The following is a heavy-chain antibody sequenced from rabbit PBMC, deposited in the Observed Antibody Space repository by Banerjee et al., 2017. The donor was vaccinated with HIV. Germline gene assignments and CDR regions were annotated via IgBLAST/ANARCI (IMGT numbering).Heavy chain of an antibody. CDR3: ARGDAIVDYYFNL. CDR1: GFSFSSTYY. J-gene: IGHJ4*01. V-gene: IGHV1S45*01. CDR2: IDTVSGST. D-gene: IGHD4-1*01. Sequence: QEQLEESGGDLVKPGASLTLTCTASGFSFSSTYYMCWVRQAPGKGLEWIGCIDTVSGSTYYASWAKGRFTISKTSSTTVTLQMTSLTAADTATYFCARGDAIVDYYFNLWGQGTLVTVS.